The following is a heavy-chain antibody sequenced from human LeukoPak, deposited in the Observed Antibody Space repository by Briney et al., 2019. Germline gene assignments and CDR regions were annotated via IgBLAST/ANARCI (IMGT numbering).Heavy chain of an antibody. V-gene: IGHV3-7*01. CDR1: RFTFSSYW. CDR2: IKQNGSEK. CDR3: ARSGDTVTTRYYYMDV. D-gene: IGHD4-17*01. J-gene: IGHJ6*03. Sequence: PGGSLRLSCAASRFTFSSYWMSWVRQAPEKGLEWVANIKQNGSEKYYVDSVKGRFTISRDNAKNSLYLQMNSLRVEDTAVYYCARSGDTVTTRYYYMDVWGKGTTVTVSS.